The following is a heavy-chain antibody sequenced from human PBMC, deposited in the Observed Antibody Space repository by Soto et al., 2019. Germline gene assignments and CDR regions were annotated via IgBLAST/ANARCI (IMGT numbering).Heavy chain of an antibody. D-gene: IGHD3-22*01. CDR1: GFTFSSYA. Sequence: GSLRLSCAASGFTFSSYAMSWVRQAPGKGLEWVSAISGSGGSTYYADSVKGRFTISRDNSKNTLYLQMNSLRAEDTAVYYCAKIRYYYDSSGYPTAFDYWGQGTLVTSPQ. CDR3: AKIRYYYDSSGYPTAFDY. CDR2: ISGSGGST. J-gene: IGHJ4*02. V-gene: IGHV3-23*01.